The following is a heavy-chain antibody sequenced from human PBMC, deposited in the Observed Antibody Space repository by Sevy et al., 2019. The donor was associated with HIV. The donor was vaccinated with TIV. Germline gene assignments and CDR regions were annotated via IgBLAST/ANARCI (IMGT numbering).Heavy chain of an antibody. V-gene: IGHV3-30*18. D-gene: IGHD3-3*01. CDR1: GFTFSSYG. CDR3: AKVEGIGVVDYYYYYGMDV. CDR2: ISYDGSNK. J-gene: IGHJ6*02. Sequence: GGSLRLSCAASGFTFSSYGMHWVRQAPGKGLEWVAVISYDGSNKYYADSVKGRFTISRDNSKNTLYLQMDSLRAEDMAVYYCAKVEGIGVVDYYYYYGMDVWGQGTTVTVSS.